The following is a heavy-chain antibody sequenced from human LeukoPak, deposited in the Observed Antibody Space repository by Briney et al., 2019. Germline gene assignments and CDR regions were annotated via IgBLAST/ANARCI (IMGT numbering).Heavy chain of an antibody. CDR1: GYTFTSYY. J-gene: IGHJ4*02. D-gene: IGHD2-21*01. Sequence: GASAKVSCKASGYTFTSYYMHWVRQAPGQGLEWMGIINPSGGSTIYAQKFQGRVTMTEDTSTDTAYMELSSLRSEDTAVYYCARAFRNGLLWVPFDYWGQGTLVTVSS. CDR2: INPSGGST. V-gene: IGHV1-46*01. CDR3: ARAFRNGLLWVPFDY.